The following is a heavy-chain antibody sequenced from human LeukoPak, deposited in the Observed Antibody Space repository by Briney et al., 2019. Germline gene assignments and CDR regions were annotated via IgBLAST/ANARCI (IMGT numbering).Heavy chain of an antibody. CDR3: ATSAGSSSSWEFDY. J-gene: IGHJ4*02. Sequence: NRGESLKISCKGSGNRFTSYWIGWVRQMPGKGLEWMGIIYFGDSHTRYSPSFQGQVTISADKSISTAYLQWSSLKASDTAIYYCATSAGSSSSWEFDYWGQGTLVTVSS. CDR2: IYFGDSHT. D-gene: IGHD6-13*01. CDR1: GNRFTSYW. V-gene: IGHV5-51*01.